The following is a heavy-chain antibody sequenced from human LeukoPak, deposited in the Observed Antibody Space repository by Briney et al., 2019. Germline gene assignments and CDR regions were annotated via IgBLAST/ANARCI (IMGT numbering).Heavy chain of an antibody. V-gene: IGHV3-23*01. D-gene: IGHD4-17*01. Sequence: GGSLRLSCAASGFTFSSYAMSWVRQAPGKGLEWVSAISGSGGSTYYADSVKGRFTISRDISKNTLYLQMNSLRAEDTAVYYCAKHGYGDYLSYYYYYMDVWGKGTTVTVSS. CDR2: ISGSGGST. CDR3: AKHGYGDYLSYYYYYMDV. CDR1: GFTFSSYA. J-gene: IGHJ6*03.